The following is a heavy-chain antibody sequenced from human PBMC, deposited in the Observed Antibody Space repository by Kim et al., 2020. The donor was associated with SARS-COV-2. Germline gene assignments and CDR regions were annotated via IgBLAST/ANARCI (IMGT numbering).Heavy chain of an antibody. J-gene: IGHJ6*02. Sequence: GGSLRLSCAASGFTFSNYWMHWVRQPPGKGLVWVSRITSDGSSTNYADSVKGRFTISRDNAKKTLYLQMNSLRAEDTAVYYCARSYYYDISGSFFPDYYYGMDVWGQGTTVTVSS. CDR3: ARSYYYDISGSFFPDYYYGMDV. V-gene: IGHV3-74*01. CDR2: ITSDGSST. CDR1: GFTFSNYW. D-gene: IGHD3-22*01.